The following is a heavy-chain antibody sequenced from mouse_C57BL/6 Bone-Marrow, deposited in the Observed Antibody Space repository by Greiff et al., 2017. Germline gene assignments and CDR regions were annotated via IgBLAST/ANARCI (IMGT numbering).Heavy chain of an antibody. CDR1: GYTFTSYW. CDR2: INPNSGST. J-gene: IGHJ1*03. Sequence: VQLQQPGAELVKPGASVKLSCKASGYTFTSYWMHWVKQRPGQGLEWIGMINPNSGSTNYKEKFKSKATLTVDKSSSTAYMQLSSLTSEDSAVYYCARRRYYGNYWYFDVWGTGTTVTVSS. CDR3: ARRRYYGNYWYFDV. V-gene: IGHV1-64*01. D-gene: IGHD1-1*01.